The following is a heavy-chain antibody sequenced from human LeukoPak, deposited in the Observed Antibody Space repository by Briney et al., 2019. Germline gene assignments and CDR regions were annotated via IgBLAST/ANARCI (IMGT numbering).Heavy chain of an antibody. CDR3: ARACSSTSCYGSLDY. V-gene: IGHV3-30*04. Sequence: GRSLRLSCAASGFTFSSYAMHWVRQAPGKGLEWVAVISYDGSNKYYADSVKGRFTISRDNSKNTLYLQMNSLRAEDTAVYYCARACSSTSCYGSLDYWGQGTLVTVSS. CDR1: GFTFSSYA. J-gene: IGHJ4*02. D-gene: IGHD2-2*01. CDR2: ISYDGSNK.